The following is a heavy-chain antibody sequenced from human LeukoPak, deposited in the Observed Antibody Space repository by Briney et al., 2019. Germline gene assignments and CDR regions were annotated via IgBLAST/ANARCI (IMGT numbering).Heavy chain of an antibody. CDR3: ARRKRSYGGTMGAFDI. Sequence: PSETLSLTCAVYGGSFSGYYWSWIRQPPGKGLEWIGEINHSGSTNYNPSLKSRVTISVDTSKNQFSLKLSSVTAADTAVYYCARRKRSYGGTMGAFDIWGQGTMVTVSS. D-gene: IGHD3-10*01. CDR2: INHSGST. J-gene: IGHJ3*02. V-gene: IGHV4-34*01. CDR1: GGSFSGYY.